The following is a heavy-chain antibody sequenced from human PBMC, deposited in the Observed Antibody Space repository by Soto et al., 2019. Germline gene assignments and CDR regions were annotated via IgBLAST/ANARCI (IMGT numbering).Heavy chain of an antibody. CDR1: GGSISSYY. Sequence: QVQLQESGPGLVKPSETLSLTCTASGGSISSYYWSWIRQPPGKGLEWIGYIYYSGSTNYNPSLKSRVTISVDTSKNQFSLKLSSVTAADTAVYYCVHGDNSGWSLSFDYWGQGTLVTVSS. CDR3: VHGDNSGWSLSFDY. V-gene: IGHV4-59*01. J-gene: IGHJ4*02. CDR2: IYYSGST. D-gene: IGHD6-19*01.